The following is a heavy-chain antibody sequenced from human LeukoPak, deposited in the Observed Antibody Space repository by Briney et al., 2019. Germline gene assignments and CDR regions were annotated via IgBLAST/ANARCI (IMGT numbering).Heavy chain of an antibody. CDR2: ISGSGTHT. CDR3: ARVAVITAAGTYDL. V-gene: IGHV3-11*06. CDR1: GFTFSDYY. Sequence: PGGSLRLSCAASGFTFSDYYMTWIRQSPGKGLEWISYISGSGTHTNYADSVKGRFTISRDNAKNSLYLQMSSLRADDTAVYFCARVAVITAAGTYDLWGQGTLVIVSS. D-gene: IGHD6-13*01. J-gene: IGHJ5*02.